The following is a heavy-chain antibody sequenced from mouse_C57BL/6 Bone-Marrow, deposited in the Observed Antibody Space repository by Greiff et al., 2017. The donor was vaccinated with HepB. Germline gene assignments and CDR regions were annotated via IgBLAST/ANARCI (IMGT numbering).Heavy chain of an antibody. CDR3: AGGTYDSSSSRVDY. Sequence: EVHLVESGPELVKPGASVKISCKASGYSFTGYFMNWVMQSHGKSLEWIGRINPYNGDTFYNQKFKGKATLTVDKSSSTAYMGLRSLTSEDSAVYYCAGGTYDSSSSRVDYWGQGTTLTVSS. CDR1: GYSFTGYF. J-gene: IGHJ2*01. CDR2: INPYNGDT. V-gene: IGHV1-20*01. D-gene: IGHD1-1*01.